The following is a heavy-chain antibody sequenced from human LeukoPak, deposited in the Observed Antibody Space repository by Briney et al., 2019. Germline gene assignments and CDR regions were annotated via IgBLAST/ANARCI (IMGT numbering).Heavy chain of an antibody. J-gene: IGHJ5*02. CDR3: ARVGRAFWWFDP. Sequence: ASVKVSCKASGYTFTSYDINWVRQATGQGLEWMGWMNPNSGNTGYAQKFQGRVTMTTDTSTSTAYMELRSLRSDDTAVYYCARVGRAFWWFDPWGQGTLVTVSS. CDR2: MNPNSGNT. CDR1: GYTFTSYD. D-gene: IGHD1-26*01. V-gene: IGHV1-8*01.